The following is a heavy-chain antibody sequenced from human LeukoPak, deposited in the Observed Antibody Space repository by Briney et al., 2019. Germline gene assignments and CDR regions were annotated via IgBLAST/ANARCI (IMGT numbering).Heavy chain of an antibody. D-gene: IGHD2-21*02. CDR2: IYYSGST. V-gene: IGHV4-61*01. Sequence: SESLSLTCSVSGGSVSSGSYDGSWIRQPPGKGLEWIGYIYYSGSTNYNPSLKSRVTISVDTSKNQFSLKLSSVTAADTAVYSCARVDCGGDCYLDYWGQGTLVTVSS. CDR3: ARVDCGGDCYLDY. J-gene: IGHJ4*02. CDR1: GGSVSSGSYD.